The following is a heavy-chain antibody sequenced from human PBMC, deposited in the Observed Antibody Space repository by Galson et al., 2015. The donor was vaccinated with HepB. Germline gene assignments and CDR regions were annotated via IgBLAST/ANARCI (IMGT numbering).Heavy chain of an antibody. V-gene: IGHV1-3*01. CDR1: GYTFTSYA. D-gene: IGHD6-13*01. J-gene: IGHJ4*02. CDR3: ARVGLGQQLAPGGVFFDY. CDR2: TNAGNGNT. Sequence: SVKVSCKASGYTFTSYAMHWVRQAPGQRLEWMGWTNAGNGNTKYSQKFQGRVTITRDTSASTAYMELSSLRSEDTAVYYCARVGLGQQLAPGGVFFDYWGQGTLVTVSS.